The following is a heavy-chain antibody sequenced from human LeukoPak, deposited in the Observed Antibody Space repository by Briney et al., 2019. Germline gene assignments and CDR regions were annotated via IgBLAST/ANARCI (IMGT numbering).Heavy chain of an antibody. J-gene: IGHJ4*02. CDR2: IDPSDSYT. V-gene: IGHV5-10-1*01. CDR3: ARAESSHDY. CDR1: GYSFTSYW. Sequence: GASLQISCQGSGYSFTSYWTSWVRQMPGKGLEWMGRIDPSDSYTNYSPSFQGHVTISADKSISTAYLQWSSLKASATAMYYCARAESSHDYWGQGTLVTVSS.